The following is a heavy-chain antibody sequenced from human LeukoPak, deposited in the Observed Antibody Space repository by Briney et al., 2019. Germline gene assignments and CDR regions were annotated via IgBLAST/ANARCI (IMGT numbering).Heavy chain of an antibody. Sequence: AXVKVSCKASGYTFTGYYMHWVRQAPGQGLEWMGRINPNSGGTNYAQKFQGRVTMTRDTSISTAYMELSRLRSDDTAVYYCARDRGATIRGYFDYWGQGTLVTVSS. D-gene: IGHD1-26*01. J-gene: IGHJ4*02. CDR3: ARDRGATIRGYFDY. V-gene: IGHV1-2*06. CDR2: INPNSGGT. CDR1: GYTFTGYY.